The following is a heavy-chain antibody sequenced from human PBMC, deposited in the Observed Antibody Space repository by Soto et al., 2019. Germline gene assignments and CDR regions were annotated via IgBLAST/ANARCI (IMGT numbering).Heavy chain of an antibody. CDR3: ARNPSAAMSDFDY. D-gene: IGHD2-2*01. CDR2: INPNSGST. J-gene: IGHJ4*02. CDR1: GYTFTSYY. Sequence: ASVKVSCKASGYTFTSYYMHWVRQAPGQGLEWMGIINPNSGSTNYAQKFQGWVTMTRDTSISTAYMELSRLRSDDTAVYYCARNPSAAMSDFDYWGQGTLVTVSS. V-gene: IGHV1-2*04.